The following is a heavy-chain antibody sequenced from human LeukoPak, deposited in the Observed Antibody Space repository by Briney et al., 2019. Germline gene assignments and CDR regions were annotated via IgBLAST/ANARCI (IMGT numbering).Heavy chain of an antibody. Sequence: SETLSLTCTVSGGSISSYYWSWIRQPPGKGLEWIGEINHSGSTNYNPSLKSRVTISVDTSKNQFSLKLSSVTAADTAVYYCARAGRTPDIVVVPAVSGGFDYWGQGTLVTVSS. D-gene: IGHD2-2*01. CDR2: INHSGST. CDR1: GGSISSYY. CDR3: ARAGRTPDIVVVPAVSGGFDY. J-gene: IGHJ4*02. V-gene: IGHV4-34*01.